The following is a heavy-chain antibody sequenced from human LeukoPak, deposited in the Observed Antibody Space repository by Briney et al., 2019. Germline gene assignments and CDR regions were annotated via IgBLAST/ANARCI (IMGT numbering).Heavy chain of an antibody. D-gene: IGHD1-26*01. Sequence: SETLSLTCTVSGGSINSYYWSWIRQPPGKGLVWIGYIYYSGSTNYNPSLKSRVTISVDTSKNQFSLKLSSVTAADTAVYYCAKESGATATEGGAFDIWGQGTMVTVSS. V-gene: IGHV4-59*01. CDR3: AKESGATATEGGAFDI. J-gene: IGHJ3*02. CDR1: GGSINSYY. CDR2: IYYSGST.